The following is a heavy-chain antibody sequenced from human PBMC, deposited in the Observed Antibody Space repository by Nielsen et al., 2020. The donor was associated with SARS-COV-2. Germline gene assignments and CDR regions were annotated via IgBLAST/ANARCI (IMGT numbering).Heavy chain of an antibody. CDR3: TTENTRPPWIQLWSKPYNWFDP. D-gene: IGHD5-18*01. V-gene: IGHV3-15*01. J-gene: IGHJ5*02. CDR2: IKSKTDGGTT. Sequence: WIRQPPGKGLEWVGRIKSKTDGGTTDYAAPVKGRFTISRDDSKNTLYLQMNSLKTEDTAVYYCTTENTRPPWIQLWSKPYNWFDPWGQGTLVTVSS.